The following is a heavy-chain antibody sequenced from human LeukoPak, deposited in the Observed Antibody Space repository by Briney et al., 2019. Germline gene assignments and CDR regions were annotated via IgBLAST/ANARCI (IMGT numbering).Heavy chain of an antibody. CDR2: IRSKAYGGTT. CDR1: GFTFGDYS. Sequence: GGSLRLSCTASGFTFGDYSMSWFRQAPGKGLEWVGLIRSKAYGGTTEYAASVKGRFTISRADSKSIAYLQMNSLKIEDTAVYYCTSGRGRYDYVWGSYRPPSDYWGQGTLVTVSS. CDR3: TSGRGRYDYVWGSYRPPSDY. V-gene: IGHV3-49*03. J-gene: IGHJ4*02. D-gene: IGHD3-16*02.